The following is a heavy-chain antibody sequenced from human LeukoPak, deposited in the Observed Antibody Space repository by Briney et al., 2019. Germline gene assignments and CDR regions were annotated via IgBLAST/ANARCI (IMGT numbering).Heavy chain of an antibody. D-gene: IGHD3-22*01. CDR1: GFTFTNYA. V-gene: IGHV3-23*01. CDR2: IGASGADT. J-gene: IGHJ3*01. Sequence: SGGSLRLSCAASGFTFTNYAMTWVRQAPGKGLEWVSVIGASGADTYYSDPVKGRFTVSRDNSQNTLFLHMSSLRAEDTAVYFCARRPRDTSGYYLGAFHDWGQGTTVTVSS. CDR3: ARRPRDTSGYYLGAFHD.